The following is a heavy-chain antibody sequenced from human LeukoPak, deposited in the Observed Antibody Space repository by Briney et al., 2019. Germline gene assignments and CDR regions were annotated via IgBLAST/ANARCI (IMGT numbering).Heavy chain of an antibody. CDR1: GYTFSGTGWF. CDR2: IHPNNGDT. V-gene: IGHV1-2*02. CDR3: ARDGPAQMVEFDY. Sequence: ASVKVSCKASGYTFSGTGWFLYWLRQAPGQGLECVGWIHPNNGDTMYARKFQDRVAMTRDSSISTAYMELSGLRPDDTAVYYCARDGPAQMVEFDYWGQGTLVTVPS. J-gene: IGHJ4*02. D-gene: IGHD3-10*01.